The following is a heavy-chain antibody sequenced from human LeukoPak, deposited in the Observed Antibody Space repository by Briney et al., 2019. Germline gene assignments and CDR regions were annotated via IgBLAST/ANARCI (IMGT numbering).Heavy chain of an antibody. Sequence: PGGSLRLSCAASGFTFSSYSMNWVRQAPGKGLEWVSSISSSSSYIYYADSVKGRFTISRDNAKNSMYMQMNSLRAEATAVYYCARDHALGQVQLWVPNAPEYYYYGMDVWGQGTTVTVSS. J-gene: IGHJ6*02. V-gene: IGHV3-21*01. CDR1: GFTFSSYS. D-gene: IGHD5-18*01. CDR3: ARDHALGQVQLWVPNAPEYYYYGMDV. CDR2: ISSSSSYI.